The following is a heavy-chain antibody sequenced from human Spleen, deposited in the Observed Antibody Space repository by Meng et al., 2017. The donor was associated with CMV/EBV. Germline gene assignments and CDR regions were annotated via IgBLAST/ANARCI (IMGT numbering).Heavy chain of an antibody. CDR2: INPNSGGT. D-gene: IGHD1-14*01. CDR1: GDTVSDYY. J-gene: IGHJ5*02. Sequence: FGDTVSDYYMHWVRQAPGQGLEWMGWINPNSGGTNDAQKFQGRVTMTRDTSINTAYIKLSRLTSDDTAIYFCARGRKYKTSSYWFDRWGQGTLVTVSS. V-gene: IGHV1-2*02. CDR3: ARGRKYKTSSYWFDR.